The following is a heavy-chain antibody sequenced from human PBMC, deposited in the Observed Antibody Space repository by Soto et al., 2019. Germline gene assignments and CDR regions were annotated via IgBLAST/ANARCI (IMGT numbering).Heavy chain of an antibody. CDR2: ISAYNGNT. CDR3: ARVESVVVVAPNNWFDP. D-gene: IGHD2-15*01. Sequence: ASVKVSCKASGYTFTSYGISWVRQAPGQGLEWMGWISAYNGNTNYAQKLQGRVTMTTDTSTSTAYMELRSLRSDDTAVYYCARVESVVVVAPNNWFDPWGQGTLVTVAS. V-gene: IGHV1-18*04. CDR1: GYTFTSYG. J-gene: IGHJ5*02.